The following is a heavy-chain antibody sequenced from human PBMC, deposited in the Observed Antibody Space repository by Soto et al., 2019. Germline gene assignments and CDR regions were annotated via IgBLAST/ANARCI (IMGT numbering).Heavy chain of an antibody. Sequence: EVQLVESGGGLVKPGGSLRLSCAASGFTFSSYSMNWVRQAPGKGLEWVSSISSSSSYIYYADSVKGRFTISRDNAKNSLYLPMNSLRAEDTAVYYCARDGDTSYWYFDLWGRGTLVTVSS. CDR1: GFTFSSYS. D-gene: IGHD5-18*01. J-gene: IGHJ2*01. V-gene: IGHV3-21*01. CDR3: ARDGDTSYWYFDL. CDR2: ISSSSSYI.